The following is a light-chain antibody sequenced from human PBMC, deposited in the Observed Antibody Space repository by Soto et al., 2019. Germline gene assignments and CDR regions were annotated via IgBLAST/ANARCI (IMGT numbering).Light chain of an antibody. CDR2: DVT. CDR1: NSDIGDYNY. J-gene: IGLJ2*01. CDR3: SSYTSSNSLHVV. Sequence: QSALTQPASVSESPGQSITISCTGTNSDIGDYNYVSWYQQHPGKAPKLMIYDVTNRPSGVSNRFSGSKSGNTASLTSSGLQAEDEADYYCSSYTSSNSLHVVFGGGTKVTVL. V-gene: IGLV2-14*03.